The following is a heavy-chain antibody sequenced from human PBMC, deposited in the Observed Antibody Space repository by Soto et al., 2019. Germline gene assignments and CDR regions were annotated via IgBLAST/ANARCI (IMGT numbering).Heavy chain of an antibody. J-gene: IGHJ4*02. Sequence: QITLKESGPTLVKPTQTLTLTCTFSGFSLNTRGVGVGWIRQPPRKALEWLALIYWDDDKRYSPSLKSRLTITKDTSKNQVVLTMTNMDPVDTATYYCAHRQTYWGGDCYSGFDYCGQGTLVTVSS. V-gene: IGHV2-5*02. CDR2: IYWDDDK. D-gene: IGHD2-21*02. CDR1: GFSLNTRGVG. CDR3: AHRQTYWGGDCYSGFDY.